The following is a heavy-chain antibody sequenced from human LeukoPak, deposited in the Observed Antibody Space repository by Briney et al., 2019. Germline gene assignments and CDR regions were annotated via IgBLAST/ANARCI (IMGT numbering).Heavy chain of an antibody. CDR1: GFTFSNAW. CDR2: IKSKTDGGTT. Sequence: GGSLRLSCAASGFTFSNAWMSWVRQAPGKGLEWVGRIKSKTDGGTTDYAAPVKGRFTISRDESKNTLYLQMNSLKTEDTAVYYCTTAYSSGWYRDWYFDLWGRGTLVTVSS. CDR3: TTAYSSGWYRDWYFDL. D-gene: IGHD6-19*01. V-gene: IGHV3-15*01. J-gene: IGHJ2*01.